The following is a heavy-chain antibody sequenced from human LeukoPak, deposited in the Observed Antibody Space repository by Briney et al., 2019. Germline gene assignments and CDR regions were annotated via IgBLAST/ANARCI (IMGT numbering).Heavy chain of an antibody. CDR3: ARDSYGSSGYYYVSDY. V-gene: IGHV3-48*02. Sequence: GGSLRLSCAASGFTFSTYSMNWVGQAPGKGLEWVSYISYSSSAIYYADSVKGRFTISRDNAKNSLYLRMNSLRDEDTAVYYCARDSYGSSGYYYVSDYWGQGTLVTVSS. CDR1: GFTFSTYS. CDR2: ISYSSSAI. J-gene: IGHJ4*02. D-gene: IGHD3-22*01.